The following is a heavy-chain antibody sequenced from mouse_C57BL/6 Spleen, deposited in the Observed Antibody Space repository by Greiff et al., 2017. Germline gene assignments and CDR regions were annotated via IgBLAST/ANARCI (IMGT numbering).Heavy chain of an antibody. CDR3: ARIGDGDLYYFDY. D-gene: IGHD3-3*01. CDR2: IYPSDSET. CDR1: GYTFTSYW. J-gene: IGHJ2*01. Sequence: VKLQQPGAELVRPGSSVKLSCKASGYTFTSYWMDWVKQRPGQGLEWIGNIYPSDSETHYNQKFKDKATLTVDKSSSTAYMQLSSLTSEDSAVYYCARIGDGDLYYFDYWGQGTTLTVSS. V-gene: IGHV1-61*01.